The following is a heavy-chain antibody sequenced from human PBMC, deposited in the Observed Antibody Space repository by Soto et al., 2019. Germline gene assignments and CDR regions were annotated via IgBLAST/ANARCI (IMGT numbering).Heavy chain of an antibody. Sequence: PGESLKISCMGSGYSFAGYWITWVRQKPGKGLEWMGRIDPSDSQTYYSPSFRGHVTISVTKSITTVFLQWSSLRASDTAMYYCARQIYDSDTGPNFQYYFDSWGQGTPVTAPQ. CDR3: ARQIYDSDTGPNFQYYFDS. CDR2: IDPSDSQT. CDR1: GYSFAGYW. V-gene: IGHV5-10-1*01. D-gene: IGHD3-22*01. J-gene: IGHJ4*02.